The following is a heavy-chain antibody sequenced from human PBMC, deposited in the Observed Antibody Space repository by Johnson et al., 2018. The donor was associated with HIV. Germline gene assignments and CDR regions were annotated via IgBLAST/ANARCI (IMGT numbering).Heavy chain of an antibody. CDR1: GFIFSDHY. D-gene: IGHD6-19*01. V-gene: IGHV3-11*04. CDR2: ISSSGSTI. Sequence: QMLLVESGGGLVKPGGSLRLSCAASGFIFSDHYMTWIRQAPGKWLEWVSYISSSGSTIHYADSVKGRFTISRDNAKNSLYLQMNSLRAEDTAMYYCARVRGTGQWLVRGAFDIWGQGTMVTVSS. CDR3: ARVRGTGQWLVRGAFDI. J-gene: IGHJ3*02.